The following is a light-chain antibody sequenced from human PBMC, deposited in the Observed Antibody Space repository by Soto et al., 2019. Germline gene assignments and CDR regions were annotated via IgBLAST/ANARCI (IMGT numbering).Light chain of an antibody. CDR1: SSDVGGYNY. V-gene: IGLV2-11*01. CDR2: DVT. J-gene: IGLJ1*01. Sequence: QSVLAQPRSVSGSPGQSVTISCTGTSSDVGGYNYVSWYQQHPDKAPKVMIYDVTKRPSGVPDRFSGSKSGNTASLTISGLQAKDEADYYCCSYAGSYIYVFGTG. CDR3: CSYAGSYIYV.